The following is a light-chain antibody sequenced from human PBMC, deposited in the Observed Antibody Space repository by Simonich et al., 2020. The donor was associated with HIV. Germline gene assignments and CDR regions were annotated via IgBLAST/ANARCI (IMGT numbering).Light chain of an antibody. CDR1: QSLVHSDGNTY. J-gene: IGKJ3*01. CDR3: MQGTHWPPIT. Sequence: DVVMTQSPLSLPVTLGQPASISCRSSQSLVHSDGNTYLNWFQQRPGQSPRRLIYKVSNRDSGVPDRCSGSGAGSDFTLKISRVEAEDVGVYYCMQGTHWPPITFGPGTKVDIK. CDR2: KVS. V-gene: IGKV2-30*02.